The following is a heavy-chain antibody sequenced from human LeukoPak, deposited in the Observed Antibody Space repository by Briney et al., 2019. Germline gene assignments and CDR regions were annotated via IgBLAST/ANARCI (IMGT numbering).Heavy chain of an antibody. CDR3: ARDIVSGWNDY. CDR2: IKQDGSEK. Sequence: GGSLRLSCAASGFTFSSYWMSWVRQAPGKGLEWVANIKQDGSEKYYVDSVNGRFTISRDNAKNSLYLQMNSLRAEDTAVYYCARDIVSGWNDYWGQGTLVTVSS. D-gene: IGHD6-19*01. J-gene: IGHJ4*02. V-gene: IGHV3-7*01. CDR1: GFTFSSYW.